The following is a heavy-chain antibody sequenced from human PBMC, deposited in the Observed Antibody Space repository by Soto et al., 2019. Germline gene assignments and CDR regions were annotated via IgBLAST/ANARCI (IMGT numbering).Heavy chain of an antibody. V-gene: IGHV1-3*01. CDR1: GYNFTPYA. D-gene: IGHD3-10*01. J-gene: IGHJ4*02. CDR2: ISAGNGNT. Sequence: QVPLVQSGAEVRKPGASVKVSCKASGYNFTPYAIHWVRQAPGQRPEWVGSISAGNGNTQYSPQFQGRVTFTRDTSATTAYMEVTSLRSEDTAFYYCATTFDGVSSVIPLISWGQGTLVTVSS. CDR3: ATTFDGVSSVIPLIS.